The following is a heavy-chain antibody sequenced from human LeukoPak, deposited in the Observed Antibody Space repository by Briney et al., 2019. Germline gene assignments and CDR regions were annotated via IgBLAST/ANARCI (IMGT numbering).Heavy chain of an antibody. V-gene: IGHV1-69*05. CDR1: GGTFSSYA. CDR2: IIPIFGTA. CDR3: ASIAAAGNAPFDY. J-gene: IGHJ4*02. D-gene: IGHD6-13*01. Sequence: SVKVSCKASGGTFSSYAISWVRQAPGQGLEWMGRIIPIFGTANYAQKFQGRVTITTDESTSTAYMELSSLRSEDTAVYYCASIAAAGNAPFDYWGQGTLVTVSS.